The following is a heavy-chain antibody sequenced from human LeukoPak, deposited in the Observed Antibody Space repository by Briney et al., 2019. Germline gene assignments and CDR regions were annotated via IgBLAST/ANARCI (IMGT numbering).Heavy chain of an antibody. CDR2: INHGGST. CDR3: ARAPPTVTTLYYYYYYMDV. V-gene: IGHV4-34*01. CDR1: GGSFSNSY. D-gene: IGHD4-11*01. J-gene: IGHJ6*03. Sequence: PSETLSLTCAVSGGSFSNSYWSWIRQPPGKGLEWIGEINHGGSTNYNPSLKSRVTISLDTSKNQFSLKLTSVTAADTAVYYCARAPPTVTTLYYYYYYMDVWGKGTTVTVSS.